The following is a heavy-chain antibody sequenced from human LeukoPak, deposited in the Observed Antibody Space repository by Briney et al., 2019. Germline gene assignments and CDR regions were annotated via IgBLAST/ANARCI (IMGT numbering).Heavy chain of an antibody. V-gene: IGHV4-34*01. Sequence: PSETLSLTCAVYGGSFSGYYWSWIRQPPGKGLEWIGEINHSGTTNYNPSLKSRVTISIDTSKNHFSLKLSPVTAADTAVYYCARGQEVVAENYFDYWGQGTLVTVSS. J-gene: IGHJ4*02. CDR3: ARGQEVVAENYFDY. CDR2: INHSGTT. D-gene: IGHD5-12*01. CDR1: GGSFSGYY.